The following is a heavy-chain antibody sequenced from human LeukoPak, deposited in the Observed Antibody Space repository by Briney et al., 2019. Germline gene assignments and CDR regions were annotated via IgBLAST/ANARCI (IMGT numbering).Heavy chain of an antibody. V-gene: IGHV3-30*18. CDR1: GFTFSSYG. Sequence: GGSLRLSCAASGFTFSSYGMHWVRQAPGKGLEWVAVISYDGSNKYYADSVKGRFTISRDNSKNTLYLQMNSLRAEDTAVYYCAKNWFEAGLSFDYWGQGTLVTVSS. D-gene: IGHD6-13*01. CDR2: ISYDGSNK. J-gene: IGHJ4*02. CDR3: AKNWFEAGLSFDY.